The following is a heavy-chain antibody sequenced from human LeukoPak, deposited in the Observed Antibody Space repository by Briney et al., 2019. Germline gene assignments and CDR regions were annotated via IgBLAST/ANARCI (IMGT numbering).Heavy chain of an antibody. CDR1: GFTFSSYG. J-gene: IGHJ4*02. V-gene: IGHV3-23*01. Sequence: GGSLRLSCAASGFTFSSYGMSWVRQAPGKRLEWVSAISGSGGSTYYADSVKGRFTISRDNSKNTRYLQMNSLRAEDTAIYYCATYRQVLLPFESWGQGTLVTVSS. CDR2: ISGSGGST. CDR3: ATYRQVLLPFES. D-gene: IGHD2-8*02.